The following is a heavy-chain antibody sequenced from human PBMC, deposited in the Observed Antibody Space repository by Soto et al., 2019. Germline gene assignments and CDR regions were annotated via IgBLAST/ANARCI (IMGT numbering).Heavy chain of an antibody. V-gene: IGHV1-8*01. CDR3: ARSSRRTTVTTYGY. J-gene: IGHJ4*02. D-gene: IGHD4-17*01. Sequence: ASVKVSCKASGYTFTSYDINWVRQATGQGLEWMGWMNPNSGNTGYAQKFQGRVTMTRNTSISTAYMELSSLRSEDTAVYYCARSSRRTTVTTYGYWGQGTLVTVSS. CDR1: GYTFTSYD. CDR2: MNPNSGNT.